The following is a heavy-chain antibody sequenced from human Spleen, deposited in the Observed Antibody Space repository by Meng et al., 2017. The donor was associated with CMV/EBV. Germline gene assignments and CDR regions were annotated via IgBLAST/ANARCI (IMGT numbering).Heavy chain of an antibody. J-gene: IGHJ6*02. Sequence: GGSLRLSCAASGFTFDDYAMHWVRQAPGKGLEWVSGMSWNGGTIDYADSVKGRFTISRDNAKNSLYLQMDSLRDEDTAVYYCAKATVAVGYYYAMNVWGQGTMVTVSS. D-gene: IGHD4-23*01. CDR3: AKATVAVGYYYAMNV. V-gene: IGHV3-9*01. CDR2: MSWNGGTI. CDR1: GFTFDDYA.